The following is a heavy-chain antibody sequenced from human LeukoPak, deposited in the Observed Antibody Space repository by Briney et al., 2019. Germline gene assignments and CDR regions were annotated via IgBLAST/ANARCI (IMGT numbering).Heavy chain of an antibody. CDR1: GFTFSSYG. CDR2: ISGSGGST. V-gene: IGHV3-23*01. J-gene: IGHJ4*02. D-gene: IGHD3-9*01. Sequence: GGTLRLSCAASGFTFSSYGMSWVRQAPGKGLEWVSAISGSGGSTYYADSVKGRFTISRDNSKNTLYLQMNSLRAEDTAVYYCAKDLRYFDWTYDYWGQGTPVTVSS. CDR3: AKDLRYFDWTYDY.